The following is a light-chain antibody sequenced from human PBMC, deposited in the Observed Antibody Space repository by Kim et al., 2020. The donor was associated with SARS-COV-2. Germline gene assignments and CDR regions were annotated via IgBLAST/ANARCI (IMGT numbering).Light chain of an antibody. J-gene: IGKJ2*01. CDR3: QQNYSPPLT. V-gene: IGKV1-39*01. CDR2: GAF. Sequence: ASVGDSVTITCRASQSIDSYLNWYQQKPGTAPNLLIYGAFTLQSGVPSRFSGSASGTDFTLTINSLQPEDFATYYCQQNYSPPLTFGQGTKVDIK. CDR1: QSIDSY.